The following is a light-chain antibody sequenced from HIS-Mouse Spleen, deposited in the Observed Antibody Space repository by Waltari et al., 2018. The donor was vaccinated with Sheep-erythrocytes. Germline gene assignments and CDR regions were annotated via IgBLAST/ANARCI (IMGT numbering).Light chain of an antibody. CDR1: QGISSA. V-gene: IGKV1-13*02. Sequence: AIQLTQSPSSLSASVGDRVTIPCRASQGISSALAWYQQKPGQAPKLLIYDASSLESGVPSRFSGSGSGTEFTLTISSLQPEDFATYYCQQFNSYLYTFGQGTKLEIK. CDR3: QQFNSYLYT. CDR2: DAS. J-gene: IGKJ2*01.